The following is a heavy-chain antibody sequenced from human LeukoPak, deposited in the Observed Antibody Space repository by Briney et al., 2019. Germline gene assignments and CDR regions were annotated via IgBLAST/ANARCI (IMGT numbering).Heavy chain of an antibody. CDR3: ARSYCSNTSCYRNAFDI. Sequence: PSETLSLTCTVSGGSSSSNYWSWIRQPAGKGLEWIGRMYVSGSTDYNPSLKSRVTMSVDTSKNQFSLQLNSVTAADTAVYYCARSYCSNTSCYRNAFDIRGQGTMVTVSS. CDR2: MYVSGST. CDR1: GGSSSSNY. J-gene: IGHJ3*02. D-gene: IGHD2-2*02. V-gene: IGHV4-4*07.